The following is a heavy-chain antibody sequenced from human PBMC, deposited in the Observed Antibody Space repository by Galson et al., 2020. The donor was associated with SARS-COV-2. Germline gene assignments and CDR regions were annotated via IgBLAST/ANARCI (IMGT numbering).Heavy chain of an antibody. Sequence: SETLSLTCTVSGGSISSYYWSWIRQPPGKGLEWIGYIYYSGSTNYNPSLKSRVTISVDTSKNQFSLKLSSVTAADTAVYYCARDLPRYSSSSFIGEYYYYMDVWGKGTTVTVSS. D-gene: IGHD6-6*01. V-gene: IGHV4-59*01. J-gene: IGHJ6*03. CDR2: IYYSGST. CDR1: GGSISSYY. CDR3: ARDLPRYSSSSFIGEYYYYMDV.